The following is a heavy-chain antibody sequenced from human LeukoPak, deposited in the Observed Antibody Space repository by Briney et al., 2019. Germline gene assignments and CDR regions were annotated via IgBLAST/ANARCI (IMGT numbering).Heavy chain of an antibody. CDR2: IYYSGST. CDR3: ARVGNYYDSSGYYRF. D-gene: IGHD3-22*01. Sequence: SETLSLTCTVSGGSISSGGYYWSWIRQHPGKGLEWIGYIYYSGSTYYNPPLKSRVTISVDTSKNQFSLKLSSVTAADTAVYYCARVGNYYDSSGYYRFWGQGTLVTVSS. CDR1: GGSISSGGYY. J-gene: IGHJ4*02. V-gene: IGHV4-31*03.